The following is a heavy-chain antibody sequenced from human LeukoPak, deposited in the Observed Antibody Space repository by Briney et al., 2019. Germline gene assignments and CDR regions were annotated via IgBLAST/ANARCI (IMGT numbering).Heavy chain of an antibody. Sequence: TGGSLRLSCAASGFSFSSNSMNWVRQAPGEGLEWVSYISGSSSTIYYADSVMGRFTISRDNAKNSLYLQMNSLRAGDTAVYYCARGAQTVAATDNWFDPWGQGTLVTVSS. V-gene: IGHV3-48*01. CDR3: ARGAQTVAATDNWFDP. CDR2: ISGSSSTI. J-gene: IGHJ5*02. CDR1: GFSFSSNS. D-gene: IGHD6-13*01.